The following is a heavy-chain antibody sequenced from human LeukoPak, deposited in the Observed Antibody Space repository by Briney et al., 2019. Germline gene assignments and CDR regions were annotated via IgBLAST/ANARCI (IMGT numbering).Heavy chain of an antibody. J-gene: IGHJ4*02. V-gene: IGHV1-46*01. Sequence: ASVKVSCKASGYTFTSYYMHWVRQAPGQGLEWMGIINPSGGSTSYAQKFQGRVTMTRDMSTSTVYMELSSLRSEDTAVYYCARVRPAYYGSGSYEDWGQGTLVTVSS. CDR3: ARVRPAYYGSGSYED. CDR1: GYTFTSYY. CDR2: INPSGGST. D-gene: IGHD3-10*01.